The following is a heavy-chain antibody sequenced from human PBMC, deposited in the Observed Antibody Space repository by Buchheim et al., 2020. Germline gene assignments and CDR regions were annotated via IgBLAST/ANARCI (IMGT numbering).Heavy chain of an antibody. J-gene: IGHJ4*02. CDR3: AKVWGNWGANFDY. V-gene: IGHV3-23*01. D-gene: IGHD7-27*01. CDR1: GFTFSIYA. Sequence: EVQLLESGGGLVQPGGSLRLSCAASGFTFSIYAMSWVRQAPGKGLEWVSAISGSGGSTHYADSVKGRFTFSRANSKNTLYLQRNSLRAEDTAVYYCAKVWGNWGANFDYWGQGTL. CDR2: ISGSGGST.